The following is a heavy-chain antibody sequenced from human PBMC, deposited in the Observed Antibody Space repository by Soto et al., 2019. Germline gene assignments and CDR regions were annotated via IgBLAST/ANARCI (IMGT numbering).Heavy chain of an antibody. V-gene: IGHV3-23*01. D-gene: IGHD3-10*01. J-gene: IGHJ3*02. CDR2: ISGSGGST. CDR1: GYTFTSYG. CDR3: AKDLSYYGSGSYMADAFDI. Sequence: SCKASGYTFTSYGISWVRQAPGNGLEWVSVISGSGGSTYYADSVKGRFTISRDNSKNTLFLQMNSLRAEDTAVYYCAKDLSYYGSGSYMADAFDIWGQGTMVTVSS.